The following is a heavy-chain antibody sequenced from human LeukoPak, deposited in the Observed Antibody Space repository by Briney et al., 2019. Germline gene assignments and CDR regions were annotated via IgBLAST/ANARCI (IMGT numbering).Heavy chain of an antibody. Sequence: SGTLSLTCTVSGGSISSYYWSWIRQPAGKGLEWIGRIYTSGNTNYNPSLKSRVTISVDKSKNQFSLKLSSVTAADTAVYYCARVLVGANYYYYYMDVWGKGTTVTVSS. CDR1: GGSISSYY. V-gene: IGHV4-4*07. CDR2: IYTSGNT. CDR3: ARVLVGANYYYYYMDV. D-gene: IGHD1-26*01. J-gene: IGHJ6*03.